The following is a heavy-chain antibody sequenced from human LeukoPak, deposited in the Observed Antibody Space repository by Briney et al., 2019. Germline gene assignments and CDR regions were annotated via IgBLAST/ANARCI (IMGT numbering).Heavy chain of an antibody. D-gene: IGHD6-13*01. CDR2: IYSGGST. V-gene: IGHV3-53*01. Sequence: PGGSLRLSCAASGLTVSSNYMSWVRQAPGKALKWVSVIYSGGSTYYADSVKGRFTISRDNSKNTLYLQMNSLRAEDTAVYYCARMGSIAAAGIPFDYWGQGTLVTVSS. J-gene: IGHJ4*02. CDR3: ARMGSIAAAGIPFDY. CDR1: GLTVSSNY.